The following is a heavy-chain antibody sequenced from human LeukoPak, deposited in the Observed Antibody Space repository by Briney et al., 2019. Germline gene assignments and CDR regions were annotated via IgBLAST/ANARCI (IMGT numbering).Heavy chain of an antibody. CDR3: ARSRQIAAAGTPSWYDY. V-gene: IGHV4-59*08. D-gene: IGHD6-13*01. CDR1: GGSISSYY. CDR2: IYYSGST. Sequence: PSETLSLTCTVSGGSISSYYWSWIRQPPGKGLEWIGYIYYSGSTNYNPSLKSRVTISVDTSKNQFSLKLSSVTAADTAVYYCARSRQIAAAGTPSWYDYWGQGTLVTVSS. J-gene: IGHJ4*02.